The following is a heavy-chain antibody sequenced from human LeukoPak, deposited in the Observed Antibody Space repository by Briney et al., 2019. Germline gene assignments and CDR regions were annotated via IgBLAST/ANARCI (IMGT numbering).Heavy chain of an antibody. D-gene: IGHD6-19*01. J-gene: IGHJ3*02. CDR3: TTYSSGWYGAFDI. V-gene: IGHV3-15*01. CDR1: GFTVSTNY. Sequence: GGSLRLSXAASGFTVSTNYMSWVRQAPGKGLEWVGRIKSKTDGGTTDYAAPVKGRFTISRDDSKNTLYLQMNSLKTEDTAVYYCTTYSSGWYGAFDIWGQGTMVTVSS. CDR2: IKSKTDGGTT.